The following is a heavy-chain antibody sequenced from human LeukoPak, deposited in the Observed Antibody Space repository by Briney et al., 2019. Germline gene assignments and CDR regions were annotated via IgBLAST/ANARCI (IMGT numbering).Heavy chain of an antibody. CDR1: GYTFTSYG. Sequence: ASVKVSCTASGYTFTSYGISWVRQAPGQGLEWMGWISAYNGNTNYAQKLQGRVTMTTDTSTSTAYMELRSLRSDDTAVYYCARDPPYPYRLWFGEVLDYWGQGTLVTVSS. J-gene: IGHJ4*02. CDR2: ISAYNGNT. V-gene: IGHV1-18*01. CDR3: ARDPPYPYRLWFGEVLDY. D-gene: IGHD3-10*01.